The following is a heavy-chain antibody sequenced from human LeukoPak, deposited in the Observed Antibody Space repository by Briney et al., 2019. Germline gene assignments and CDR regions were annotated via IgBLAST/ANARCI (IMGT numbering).Heavy chain of an antibody. CDR2: ISGGGGSST. J-gene: IGHJ4*02. CDR3: VRRPDYFDY. Sequence: GGTLRLSCAASGFTFSSYAMSWVRQAPGKGLEWVSTISGGGGSSTYYADSVKGRFTISRDNPKNTLNLQMNSLRAEDTAAYYCVRRPDYFDYWGQGTLVTVSS. V-gene: IGHV3-23*01. CDR1: GFTFSSYA.